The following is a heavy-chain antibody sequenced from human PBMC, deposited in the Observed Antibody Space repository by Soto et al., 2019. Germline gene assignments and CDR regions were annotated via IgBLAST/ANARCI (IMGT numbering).Heavy chain of an antibody. CDR2: INQDGSGK. CDR1: GFTFSGYW. CDR3: AGLRLPL. V-gene: IGHV3-7*01. Sequence: EVQLAESGGGLVQPGGSLRLSCTASGFTFSGYWMNWVRQAPGKGLEWVANINQDGSGKYYVDSVKGRFTISRDNPKNSLFMKRNRLRAEDTVLYYCAGLRLPLWGQGPLVPVSS. D-gene: IGHD2-15*01. J-gene: IGHJ1*01.